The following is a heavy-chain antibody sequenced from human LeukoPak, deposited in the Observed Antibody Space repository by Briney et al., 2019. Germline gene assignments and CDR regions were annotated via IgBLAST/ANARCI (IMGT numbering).Heavy chain of an antibody. CDR3: ARRLPVSTALPY. D-gene: IGHD2-2*01. V-gene: IGHV4-34*01. CDR2: INHSGST. J-gene: IGHJ4*02. CDR1: GGSFSGYY. Sequence: SETLSLTCAVYGGSFSGYYWSWIRQPPGKGLEWIGEINHSGSTNYNPSLKSRVTISVDTSKNQFSLKLSSVTAADTAVYYCARRLPVSTALPYWGQGTLVTVSS.